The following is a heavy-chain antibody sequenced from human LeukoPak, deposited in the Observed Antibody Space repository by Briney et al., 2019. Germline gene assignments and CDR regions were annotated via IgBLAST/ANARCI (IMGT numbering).Heavy chain of an antibody. CDR2: ISENRYTT. Sequence: PGGSLRPSCAASGFTFSSHWMHWVRQAPGKGLVWVSRISENRYTTNYADSVKGRFTISRDNAKNTVYLQMNSLRVEDTAVYYCARDIVIGSGSCLDWGQGTLVTVSS. J-gene: IGHJ4*01. D-gene: IGHD3-10*01. V-gene: IGHV3-74*01. CDR3: ARDIVIGSGSCLD. CDR1: GFTFSSHW.